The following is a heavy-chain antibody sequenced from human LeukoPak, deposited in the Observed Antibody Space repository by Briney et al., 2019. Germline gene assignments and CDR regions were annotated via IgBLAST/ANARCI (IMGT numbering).Heavy chain of an antibody. J-gene: IGHJ4*02. CDR1: GYTSIDYY. V-gene: IGHV1-2*02. Sequence: ASVKVSCMASGYTSIDYYMHWARQASGQGLEWMGWIKPKSGGTNYAQKFQGRVTMTRDTSISTAYMELNRLRSDDTAVYYCARSRITLIRGVIDYWGQGTLVTVSS. D-gene: IGHD3-10*01. CDR3: ARSRITLIRGVIDY. CDR2: IKPKSGGT.